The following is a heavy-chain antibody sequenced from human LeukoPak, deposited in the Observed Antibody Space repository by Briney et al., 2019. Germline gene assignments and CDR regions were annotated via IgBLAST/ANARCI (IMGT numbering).Heavy chain of an antibody. V-gene: IGHV1-8*01. CDR1: GYTFTSYD. Sequence: ASVKVSCKASGYTFTSYDINWVRQATGQGLEWMGWMNPNSGNTGYAQKFQGRVTMTRNTSISTTYMELSSLGSEDTAVYYCARVGGYCSSTSYYYYYYMDVWGKGTTVTASS. CDR3: ARVGGYCSSTSYYYYYYMDV. CDR2: MNPNSGNT. J-gene: IGHJ6*03. D-gene: IGHD2-2*01.